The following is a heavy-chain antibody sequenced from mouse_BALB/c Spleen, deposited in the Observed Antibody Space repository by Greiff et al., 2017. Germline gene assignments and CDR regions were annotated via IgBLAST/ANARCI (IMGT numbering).Heavy chain of an antibody. CDR2: IDPETGGT. CDR1: GYTFTDYE. D-gene: IGHD1-2*01. CDR3: TRDYYGLLFDY. J-gene: IGHJ2*01. Sequence: VQLQQSGAELVRPGASVTLSCKASGYTFTDYEMHWVKQTPVHGLEWIGAIDPETGGTAYNQKFKGKATLTADKSSSTAYMELRSLTSEDSAVYYCTRDYYGLLFDYWGQGTTLTVSS. V-gene: IGHV1-15*01.